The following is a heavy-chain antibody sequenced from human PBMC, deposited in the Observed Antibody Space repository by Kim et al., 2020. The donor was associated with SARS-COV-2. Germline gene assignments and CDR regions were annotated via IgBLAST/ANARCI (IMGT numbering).Heavy chain of an antibody. CDR1: GFTFSIYA. J-gene: IGHJ6*02. Sequence: GGSLRLSCAASGFTFSIYAMNWVRQAPGKGLEWVSGIGGGGGTTYYADSVKGRFTISRDNSKNTFFLQMNSLRAEDTALYYCAKASRGYYGMDVWGQGTTVTVSS. V-gene: IGHV3-23*01. CDR3: AKASRGYYGMDV. CDR2: IGGGGGTT.